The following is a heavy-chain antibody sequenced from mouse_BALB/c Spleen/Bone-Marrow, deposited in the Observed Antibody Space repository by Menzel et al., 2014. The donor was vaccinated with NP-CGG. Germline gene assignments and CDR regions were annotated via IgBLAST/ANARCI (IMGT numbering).Heavy chain of an antibody. Sequence: EVQLQQSGPELMKPGASVKISCKASGYSFTSYYMHWVKQSHGKSLEWIGYIDPFNGGTSYNQKFKGKATLTVDKSSSTAYMHLSSLTSEDSAVYYCARRDYGSSFYAMDYWRQGTSVTVSS. CDR2: IDPFNGGT. J-gene: IGHJ4*01. CDR3: ARRDYGSSFYAMDY. D-gene: IGHD1-1*01. CDR1: GYSFTSYY. V-gene: IGHV1S135*01.